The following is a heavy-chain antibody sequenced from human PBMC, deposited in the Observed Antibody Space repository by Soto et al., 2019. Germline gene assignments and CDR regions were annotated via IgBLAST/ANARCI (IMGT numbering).Heavy chain of an antibody. CDR3: ARGGSSSDNGMDV. Sequence: EVQLVESGGGLVQPGGSLRVSCAASGFTFSTYSMNWVRQAPGKGLEWVSYMSSRSLTIYYTDSVKGRFTISRDNAKNSLYRQMNSQRAADTAVYYCARGGSSSDNGMDVWGQGTTVTVSS. V-gene: IGHV3-48*01. CDR1: GFTFSTYS. D-gene: IGHD6-6*01. J-gene: IGHJ6*02. CDR2: MSSRSLTI.